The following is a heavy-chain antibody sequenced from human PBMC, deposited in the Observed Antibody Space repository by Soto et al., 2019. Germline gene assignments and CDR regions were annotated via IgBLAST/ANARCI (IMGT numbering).Heavy chain of an antibody. CDR2: IKDGGVT. CDR3: ARGQEGIVATH. CDR1: GGSLTGYY. J-gene: IGHJ4*02. Sequence: QVHLQQWGAGLLKPSETLSLTCAVNGGSLTGYYWSWIRQPPGKGPEWIGEIKDGGVTNYSPSLKGRVTMSADTSKNQFSLKLNSVTAADTAVYYCARGQEGIVATHWDQGTLVTVSS. V-gene: IGHV4-34*01. D-gene: IGHD5-12*01.